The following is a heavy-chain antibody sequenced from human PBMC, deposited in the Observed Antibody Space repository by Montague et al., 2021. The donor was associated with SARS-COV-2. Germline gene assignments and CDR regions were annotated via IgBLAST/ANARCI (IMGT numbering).Heavy chain of an antibody. CDR3: TSGREGNYNVMDV. D-gene: IGHD1-1*01. V-gene: IGHV6-1*01. J-gene: IGHJ6*02. Sequence: CAISGDSVSRNSATGNWVRQSTSRGLEWLGRTYYRSKWYNDYAVSVRGRVTINPDTSKNQFSLQLNSVTPEDTAIYYCTSGREGNYNVMDVWGQGTTVTVSS. CDR2: TYYRSKWYN. CDR1: GDSVSRNSAT.